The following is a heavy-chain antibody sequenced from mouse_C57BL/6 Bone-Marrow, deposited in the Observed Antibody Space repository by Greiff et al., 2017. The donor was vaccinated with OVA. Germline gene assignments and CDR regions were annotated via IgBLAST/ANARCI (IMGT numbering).Heavy chain of an antibody. V-gene: IGHV1-61*01. CDR1: GYTFTSYW. D-gene: IGHD2-2*01. CDR2: IYPSDSET. CDR3: ARSKISMVTTNFDY. J-gene: IGHJ2*01. Sequence: QVQLQQPGAELVRPGSSVKLSCKASGYTFTSYWMDWVKQRPGQGLEWIGNIYPSDSETHYNQKFTDKATLTVDKSSSTAYMQLSSLTSEDSAVYYCARSKISMVTTNFDYWGQGTTLTVSS.